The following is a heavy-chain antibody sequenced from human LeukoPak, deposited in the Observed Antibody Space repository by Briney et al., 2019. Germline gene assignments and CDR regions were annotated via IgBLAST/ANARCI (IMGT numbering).Heavy chain of an antibody. J-gene: IGHJ4*02. CDR3: ARSRYLRYFDWLYYFDY. CDR1: GYXFTGYY. D-gene: IGHD3-9*01. CDR2: INPNSGGT. Sequence: ASVKVSCKASGYXFTGYYIHWVRQAPGQGLEWMGWINPNSGGTNYAQKFQGRVTVTRDTSIPTAYMELSRLRSDDAAVYFCARSRYLRYFDWLYYFDYWGQGTLVTVSS. V-gene: IGHV1-2*02.